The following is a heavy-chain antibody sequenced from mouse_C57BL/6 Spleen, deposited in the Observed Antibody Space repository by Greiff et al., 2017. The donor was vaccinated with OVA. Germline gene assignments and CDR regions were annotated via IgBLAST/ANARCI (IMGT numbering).Heavy chain of an antibody. J-gene: IGHJ3*01. CDR3: ARSDYGSSYGWFAY. Sequence: VKVVESGPGLVQPSQSLSITCTVSGFSLTSYGVHWVRQSPGKGLEWLGVIWSGGSTDYNAAFISRLSISKDNSKSQVFFKMNSLQADDTAIYYCARSDYGSSYGWFAYWGQGTLVTVSA. D-gene: IGHD1-1*01. V-gene: IGHV2-2*01. CDR2: IWSGGST. CDR1: GFSLTSYG.